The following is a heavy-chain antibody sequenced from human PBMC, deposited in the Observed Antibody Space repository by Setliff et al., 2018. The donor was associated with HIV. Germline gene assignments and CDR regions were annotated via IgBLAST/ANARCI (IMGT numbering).Heavy chain of an antibody. J-gene: IGHJ4*02. CDR1: GYIFNNFG. CDR2: ISLYTEYT. D-gene: IGHD1-7*01. CDR3: ARTQYRTTWPGNY. Sequence: AAVKVSCETSGYIFNNFGITWVRQAPGQGLEWMAWISLYTEYTYYAPKFLGRVTMSTDTSTSAVDMELRSLGADDTATYYCARTQYRTTWPGNYWGQGTLVTVSS. V-gene: IGHV1-18*04.